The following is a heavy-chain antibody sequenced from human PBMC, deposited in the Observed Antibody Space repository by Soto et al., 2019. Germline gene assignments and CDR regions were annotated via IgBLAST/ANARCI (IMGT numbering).Heavy chain of an antibody. CDR1: GYTFTSYG. CDR3: ARAGLIYCSSTSCYTNYYYGMDV. D-gene: IGHD2-2*02. J-gene: IGHJ6*02. Sequence: ASVKVSCKASGYTFTSYGISWVRQAPGQGLEWMGWISAYNGNTNCAQKLQGRVTMTTDTSTSTAYMELRSLRSDDTAVYYCARAGLIYCSSTSCYTNYYYGMDVWGQGTTVTVSS. V-gene: IGHV1-18*04. CDR2: ISAYNGNT.